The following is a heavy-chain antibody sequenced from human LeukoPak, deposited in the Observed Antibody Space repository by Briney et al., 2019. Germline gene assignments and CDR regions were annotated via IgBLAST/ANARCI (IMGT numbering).Heavy chain of an antibody. D-gene: IGHD1-26*01. CDR2: IYSGGST. J-gene: IGHJ5*02. CDR1: GFTVSSNY. Sequence: TGGSLRLSCAASGFTVSSNYMSWVRQAPGKGLEWVSVIYSGGSTHYADSVKGRFTISRDNSKNTLYLQMNSLRAEDTAVYYCARNSGSYYGGDWFDPWGQGTLVTVSS. V-gene: IGHV3-66*01. CDR3: ARNSGSYYGGDWFDP.